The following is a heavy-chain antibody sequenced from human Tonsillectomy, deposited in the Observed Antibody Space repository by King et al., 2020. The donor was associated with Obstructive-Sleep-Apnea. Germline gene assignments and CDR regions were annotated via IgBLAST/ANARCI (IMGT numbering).Heavy chain of an antibody. CDR3: ARATAWGRHSPRQYAY. CDR2: IYHSGSA. D-gene: IGHD3-16*01. V-gene: IGHV4-31*03. J-gene: IGHJ4*02. Sequence: VQLQESGPGLVKPSQTLSLTCTVSGGSISSGDYFWSWIRQHPGKGLQWIGSIYHSGSACYNPSLKSRLTISVDTSKNQFSLKLSSVNAADTAVYYCARATAWGRHSPRQYAYWGQGTLVTVSS. CDR1: GGSISSGDYF.